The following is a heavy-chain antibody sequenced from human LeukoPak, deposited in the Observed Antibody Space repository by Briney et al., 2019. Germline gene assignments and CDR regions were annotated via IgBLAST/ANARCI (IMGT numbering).Heavy chain of an antibody. D-gene: IGHD2-2*01. CDR3: AREKVRQSGMDV. J-gene: IGHJ6*02. CDR2: INPNSGGI. V-gene: IGHV1-2*06. Sequence: GASVKVSCKASGGTFSSYAISWVRQAPGQGLEWMGRINPNSGGINYAQKFQGRVTMTRDTSISTAYMELSRLRSDDTAVYYCAREKVRQSGMDVWGQGTTVTVSS. CDR1: GGTFSSYA.